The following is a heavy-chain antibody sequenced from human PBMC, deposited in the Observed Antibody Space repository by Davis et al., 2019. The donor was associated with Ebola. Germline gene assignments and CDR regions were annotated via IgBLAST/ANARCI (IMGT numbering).Heavy chain of an antibody. CDR1: GGSIRSYY. V-gene: IGHV4-59*01. CDR3: ARTRIAAPYYYYGMDV. Sequence: PSETLSLTCTVSGGSIRSYYWSWIRQPPGKGLEWIGYIYYSGSTNYNPSLKSRVTISVDTSKNQFSLKLSSVTAADTAVYYCARTRIAAPYYYYGMDVWGQGTTVTVSS. CDR2: IYYSGST. J-gene: IGHJ6*02. D-gene: IGHD6-6*01.